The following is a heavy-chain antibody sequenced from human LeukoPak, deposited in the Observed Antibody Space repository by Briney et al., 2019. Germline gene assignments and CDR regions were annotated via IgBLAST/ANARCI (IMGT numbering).Heavy chain of an antibody. V-gene: IGHV4-4*02. CDR3: ARRFVDDFWSGYYPGYMDV. CDR2: IYHSGSN. CDR1: GDSITNSIW. Sequence: KPSGTLSLTCDVSGDSITNSIWWSWLRQPPGKGLEWIGEIYHSGSNNYNPSLKSRVTISVDTSKNQFSLKLSSVTAADTAVYYCARRFVDDFWSGYYPGYMDVWGKGTTVTVSS. D-gene: IGHD3-3*01. J-gene: IGHJ6*04.